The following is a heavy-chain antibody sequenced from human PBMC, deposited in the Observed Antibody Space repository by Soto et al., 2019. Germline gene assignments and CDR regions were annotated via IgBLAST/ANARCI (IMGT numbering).Heavy chain of an antibody. CDR1: GFTFSSYA. CDR2: ISYDGSNK. D-gene: IGHD5-18*01. V-gene: IGHV3-30-3*01. CDR3: ARDSTGYSLDY. J-gene: IGHJ4*02. Sequence: QVQLVESGAGVVQPGRSLRLSCAASGFTFSSYAMHWVRQAPGQGLEWVAVISYDGSNKYYADSVKGRFTISRDNSKNTLYLQMNSLRAEDTAVYYCARDSTGYSLDYWGQGTLVTVSS.